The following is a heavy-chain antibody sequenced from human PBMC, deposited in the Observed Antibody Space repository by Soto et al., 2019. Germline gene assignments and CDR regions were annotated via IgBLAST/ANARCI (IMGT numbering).Heavy chain of an antibody. J-gene: IGHJ4*02. CDR3: ARDMSASTSCYKCVGYSGYDISY. V-gene: IGHV3-30-3*01. CDR2: ISYDGSNK. D-gene: IGHD5-12*01. Sequence: PGGSLRLSCAASGFTFSSYAMHWVRQAPGKGLEWVAVISYDGSNKYYADSVKGRFTISRDNSKNTLYLQMNSLRAEDTAVYYCARDMSASTSCYKCVGYSGYDISYWGQGTLVTVSS. CDR1: GFTFSSYA.